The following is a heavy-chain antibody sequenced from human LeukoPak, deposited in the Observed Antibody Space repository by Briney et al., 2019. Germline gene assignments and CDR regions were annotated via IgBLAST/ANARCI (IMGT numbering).Heavy chain of an antibody. CDR1: GFIFSSYE. D-gene: IGHD4-11*01. Sequence: PGGSLTLSCAASGFIFSSYEMNWVRQAPGKGLEWVSCISNSGSTIYYADSVKGRFTISRDNAKNSLYLQMNSLRAEDTAVYYCARGGYSNANKFYYYGMDVWGQGTTVTV. J-gene: IGHJ6*02. CDR3: ARGGYSNANKFYYYGMDV. V-gene: IGHV3-48*03. CDR2: ISNSGSTI.